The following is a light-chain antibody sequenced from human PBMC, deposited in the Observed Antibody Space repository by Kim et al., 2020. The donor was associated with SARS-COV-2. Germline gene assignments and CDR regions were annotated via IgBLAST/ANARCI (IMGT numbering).Light chain of an antibody. CDR1: NIGRKS. CDR3: QVWDSDSDHVV. CDR2: YDG. J-gene: IGLJ3*02. V-gene: IGLV3-21*04. Sequence: APGETARFSCGGSNIGRKSVHWYQQRTGQAPVLVIYYDGRRPSGIPERFSGSNSGNTATLTVSRVEAGDEADYYCQVWDSDSDHVVFGGGTQLTVL.